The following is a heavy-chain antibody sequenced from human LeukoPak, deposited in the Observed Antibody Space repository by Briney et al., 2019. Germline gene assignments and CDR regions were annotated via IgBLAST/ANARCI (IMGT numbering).Heavy chain of an antibody. J-gene: IGHJ3*02. Sequence: PGRSLRLSCAASGFTFSSYGMHWVRQAPGKGLEWVAVISYDGSNKYYADSVKGRFTISRDNSKNTLYLQMNSLRAEDTAVYYCAKARHSWGAFDIWGQGTMVTVSS. CDR1: GFTFSSYG. V-gene: IGHV3-30*18. CDR2: ISYDGSNK. CDR3: AKARHSWGAFDI. D-gene: IGHD3-16*01.